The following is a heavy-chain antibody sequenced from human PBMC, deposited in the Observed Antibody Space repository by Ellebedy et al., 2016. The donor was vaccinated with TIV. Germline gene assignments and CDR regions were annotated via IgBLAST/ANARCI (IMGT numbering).Heavy chain of an antibody. CDR2: INQDGREK. D-gene: IGHD3-10*01. J-gene: IGHJ4*02. CDR1: GFTFRRYW. V-gene: IGHV3-7*03. Sequence: GESLKISCAASGFTFRRYWMSWVRQAPGKGLEWVANINQDGREKYYVDSVKGRFTISRENAKNSLYLQMNSLRAEDTAVYYCARDRGDFDYWGQGTLVTVSS. CDR3: ARDRGDFDY.